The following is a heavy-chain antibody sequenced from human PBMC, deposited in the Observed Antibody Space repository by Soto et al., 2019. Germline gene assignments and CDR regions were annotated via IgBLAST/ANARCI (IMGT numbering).Heavy chain of an antibody. D-gene: IGHD6-13*01. CDR1: GFTFSSYG. V-gene: IGHV3-30*18. Sequence: GGSLRLSCAASGFTFSSYGMYWVRQAPGKGLEWVAVISHDGSKKYYADSVKGRFTSSRDNSKNTLYLQMNSLRAEDTAVYYCAKDHRYSSKIYYYYYGMDVWGQGTTVTVSS. CDR2: ISHDGSKK. J-gene: IGHJ6*02. CDR3: AKDHRYSSKIYYYYYGMDV.